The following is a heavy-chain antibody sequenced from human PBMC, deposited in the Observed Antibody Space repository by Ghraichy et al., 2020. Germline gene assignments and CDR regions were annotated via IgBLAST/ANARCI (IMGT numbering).Heavy chain of an antibody. CDR3: AHIGDYRYGFNWGYFDY. CDR2: LYYNGRT. J-gene: IGHJ4*02. D-gene: IGHD5-18*01. V-gene: IGHV4-39*01. Sequence: SETLSLTCSVSGASISSSSHHWGWIRQPPGKGLEWIGSLYYNGRTYYNASLNSRVAISVDTSENQYSLKVNSVTAADTAVYYCAHIGDYRYGFNWGYFDYWGQGSLVTVSS. CDR1: GASISSSSHH.